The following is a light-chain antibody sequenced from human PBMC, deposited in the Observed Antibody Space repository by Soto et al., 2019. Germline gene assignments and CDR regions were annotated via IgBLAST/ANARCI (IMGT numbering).Light chain of an antibody. V-gene: IGKV1-5*01. J-gene: IGKJ3*01. CDR3: QQYNSYWT. Sequence: DIQMTQSPSTLSASVGDRVTITCRASQSINSWLAWYQQKPGKAPKLLIYDASTLDSGVPSRFSGSGSGTEFTLTISSLQPDNFATYYCQQYNSYWTFGHGTKVDCK. CDR1: QSINSW. CDR2: DAS.